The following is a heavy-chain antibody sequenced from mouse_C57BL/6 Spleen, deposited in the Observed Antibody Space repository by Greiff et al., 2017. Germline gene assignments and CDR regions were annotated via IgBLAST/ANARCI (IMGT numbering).Heavy chain of an antibody. CDR2: PWWDDDK. CDR1: GFSLTTFGMG. V-gene: IGHV8-8*01. CDR3: ARGHGNYLNYFDY. Sequence: QVTLKESGPGLLQPSQTLSLSCSSSGFSLTTFGMGVGRLRQPSGQGLVWLAHPWWDDDKYYNPALKSRPTISKDTSKNQVFLKIANVYTADTATYYCARGHGNYLNYFDYWGQGTTLTVSS. J-gene: IGHJ2*01. D-gene: IGHD2-1*01.